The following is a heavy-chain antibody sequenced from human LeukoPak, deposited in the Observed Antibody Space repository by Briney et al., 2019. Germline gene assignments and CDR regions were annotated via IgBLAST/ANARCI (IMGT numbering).Heavy chain of an antibody. CDR1: GFTFSNAW. Sequence: GGSLRLSCAASGFTFSNAWMSWVRQAPGKGLEWVGRIKSKTDGGTTDYAAPVKGRFTISRDDSKNTLYLQMNSLKTEDTAVYYCTARGDTYYYDSSGYHESYFDYWGQGTLVTVPS. J-gene: IGHJ4*02. CDR3: TARGDTYYYDSSGYHESYFDY. CDR2: IKSKTDGGTT. V-gene: IGHV3-15*01. D-gene: IGHD3-22*01.